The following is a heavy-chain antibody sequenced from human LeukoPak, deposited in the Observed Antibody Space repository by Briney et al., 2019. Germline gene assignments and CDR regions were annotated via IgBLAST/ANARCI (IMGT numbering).Heavy chain of an antibody. CDR1: GGSISSGGYY. V-gene: IGHV4-30-2*01. D-gene: IGHD4-17*01. J-gene: IGHJ4*02. CDR3: ARDLYGDYVLFFDX. Sequence: PSETLSLTCTVSGGSISSGGYYWSWIRQPPGKGLEWIGYIYHSGSTYYNPSLKSRVTISVDRSKNQFSLKLSSVTAADTAVYYCARDLYGDYVLFFDXXXQGTLVTVSS. CDR2: IYHSGST.